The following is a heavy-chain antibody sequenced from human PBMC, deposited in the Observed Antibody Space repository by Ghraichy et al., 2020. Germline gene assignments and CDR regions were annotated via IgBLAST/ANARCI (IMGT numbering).Heavy chain of an antibody. V-gene: IGHV3-48*02. Sequence: GGSLRLSCAASGFTFSNYNFNWVRQAPGKGLEWVAYISGSDDSVYYADSVKGRFTISRDTAKSSFFLHMNSLTDEDTAVYYCTRESAISITILGDTWGQGTTVSVSS. CDR1: GFTFSNYN. J-gene: IGHJ3*02. CDR3: TRESAISITILGDT. D-gene: IGHD3-3*01. CDR2: ISGSDDSV.